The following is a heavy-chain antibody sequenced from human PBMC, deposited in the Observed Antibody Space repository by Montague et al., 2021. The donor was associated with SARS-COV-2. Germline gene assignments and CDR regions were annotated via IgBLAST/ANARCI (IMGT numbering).Heavy chain of an antibody. V-gene: IGHV4-39*02. CDR3: VRDGYTHVDY. J-gene: IGHJ4*02. D-gene: IGHD5-24*01. CDR1: GDSISSSSYY. Sequence: SETLSLTCTVSGDSISSSSYYWGWIRQPPGKGLEWIGNKHYSGITXNNPSIKNRVTMSVDTSKNQFSLKLSSVTAADTAVYYCVRDGYTHVDYWGQGTLVTVSS. CDR2: KHYSGIT.